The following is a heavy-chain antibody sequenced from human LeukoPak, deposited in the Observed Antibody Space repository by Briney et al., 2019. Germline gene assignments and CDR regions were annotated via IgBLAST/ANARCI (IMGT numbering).Heavy chain of an antibody. D-gene: IGHD6-6*01. V-gene: IGHV4-31*03. Sequence: PSQTLSLTCTVSGGSVSSAAYYWSWIRQHPGKGLEWIGYIHHIGGSYYNPSLTSRVIISVDTSKNQFSLKMTSVTAADTAVYFCARGEYSSSSPLDYWGQGTLVTVSS. CDR1: GGSVSSAAYY. CDR2: IHHIGGS. CDR3: ARGEYSSSSPLDY. J-gene: IGHJ4*02.